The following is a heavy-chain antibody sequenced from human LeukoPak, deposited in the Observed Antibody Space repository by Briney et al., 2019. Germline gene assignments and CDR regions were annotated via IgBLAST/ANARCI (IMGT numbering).Heavy chain of an antibody. J-gene: IGHJ4*02. Sequence: PGGSLRLSCAASGFTFSSYWMSWVRQAPGKGLEWVANIKQDGSEKYYVDSVKGRFTISRDNAKNSLYLQMNSLRAEDTAVYYCARNPIGYCSGVCFDYWGQGTLVTVSS. CDR2: IKQDGSEK. V-gene: IGHV3-7*01. CDR3: ARNPIGYCSGVCFDY. CDR1: GFTFSSYW. D-gene: IGHD2-15*01.